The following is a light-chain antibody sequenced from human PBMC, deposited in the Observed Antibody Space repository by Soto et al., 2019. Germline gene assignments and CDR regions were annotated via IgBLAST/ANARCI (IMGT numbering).Light chain of an antibody. CDR1: QSISRW. Sequence: DIPKTQSPSPPSSSVGDRVTISCRASQSISRWLAWYQQKPGKAPNLLIYDASSLQSGVPSRFSGSGSGTDFTLTISSLQPEDFATYYCQLHITFGQGTRLEIK. V-gene: IGKV1-5*01. J-gene: IGKJ5*01. CDR2: DAS. CDR3: QLHIT.